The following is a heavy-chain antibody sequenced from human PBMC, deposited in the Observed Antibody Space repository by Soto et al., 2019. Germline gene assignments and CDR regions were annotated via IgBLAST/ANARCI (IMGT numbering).Heavy chain of an antibody. V-gene: IGHV4-31*03. CDR1: GGSISSGGYH. CDR3: ARDPRRITIFGVSPKGLDP. D-gene: IGHD3-3*01. CDR2: IYYSGST. Sequence: LSLTCTVSGGSISSGGYHWSWIRQHPGKGLEWIGYIYYSGSTYYNPSLKSRVTISVDTSKNQFSLKLSSVTAADTAVYYCARDPRRITIFGVSPKGLDPWGQGTLVTVSS. J-gene: IGHJ5*02.